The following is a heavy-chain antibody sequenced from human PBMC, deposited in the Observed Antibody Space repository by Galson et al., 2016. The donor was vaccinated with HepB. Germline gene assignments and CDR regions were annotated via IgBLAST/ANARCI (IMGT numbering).Heavy chain of an antibody. CDR1: GGTFSNNA. CDR2: IIPLFGIA. CDR3: ARVVERFGICSGVTCYGNGMDI. V-gene: IGHV1-69*10. Sequence: SVKVSCKASGGTFSNNAISWVRQAPGHGLEWMGGIIPLFGIADYTQKFEGRVTISADKSTSTAYMELSSLRSEDTAVYYCARVVERFGICSGVTCYGNGMDIWGQGTTVTVSS. D-gene: IGHD2-15*01. J-gene: IGHJ6*02.